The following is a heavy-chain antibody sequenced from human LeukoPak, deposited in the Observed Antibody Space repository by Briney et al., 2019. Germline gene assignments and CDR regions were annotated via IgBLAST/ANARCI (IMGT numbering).Heavy chain of an antibody. J-gene: IGHJ4*02. CDR1: GYTFTSYA. Sequence: GASVTVSCTASGYTFTSYAMHWVRQAPGQRLEWMGWINAGNGNTKYSQKFQGRVTITRDTSASTAYMELSSLRSEDTAVYYCAVLAAAGTGGDYWGQGTLVTVSS. D-gene: IGHD6-13*01. V-gene: IGHV1-3*01. CDR3: AVLAAAGTGGDY. CDR2: INAGNGNT.